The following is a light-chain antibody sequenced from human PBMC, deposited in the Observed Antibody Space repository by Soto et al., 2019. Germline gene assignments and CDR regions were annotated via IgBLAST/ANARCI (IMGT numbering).Light chain of an antibody. CDR1: RHVYINA. J-gene: IGKJ3*01. Sequence: VVLTQSPATLSLFPGERATLSCRASRHVYINALGWYQQKPGRTPTLLIYGASTRATDVPDRFSATGSGTDFSLTISRVEPEDSAVYYCQQYGASPFTFGPGTRLEI. CDR2: GAS. CDR3: QQYGASPFT. V-gene: IGKV3-20*01.